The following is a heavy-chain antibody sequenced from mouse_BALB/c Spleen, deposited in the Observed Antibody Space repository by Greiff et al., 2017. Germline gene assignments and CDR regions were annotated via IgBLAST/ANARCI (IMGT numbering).Heavy chain of an antibody. CDR1: GFTFSSFG. D-gene: IGHD2-4*01. Sequence: EVMLVESGGGLVQPGGSRKLSCAASGFTFSSFGMHWVRQAPEKGLEWVAYISSGSSTIYYADTVKGRFTISRDNPKNTLFLQMTSLRSEDTAMYYCARSPIYYDYDGAWFAYWGQGTLVTVSA. CDR3: ARSPIYYDYDGAWFAY. CDR2: ISSGSSTI. V-gene: IGHV5-17*02. J-gene: IGHJ3*01.